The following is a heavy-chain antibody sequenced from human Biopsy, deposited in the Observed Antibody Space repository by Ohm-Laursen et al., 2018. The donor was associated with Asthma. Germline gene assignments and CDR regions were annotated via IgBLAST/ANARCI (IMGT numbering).Heavy chain of an antibody. CDR2: INPNSGAA. CDR1: GYPFIGYH. V-gene: IGHV1-2*06. J-gene: IGHJ5*02. D-gene: IGHD6-13*01. CDR3: ARGQKSAGDRWFDP. Sequence: ASVKVSCKASGYPFIGYHIHWMRQAPGQGLEWMGRINPNSGAANYAQKFQGRVTMTRDTSISTAYMEVSRLRSDDTAVYYCARGQKSAGDRWFDPWGQGTLVTVSS.